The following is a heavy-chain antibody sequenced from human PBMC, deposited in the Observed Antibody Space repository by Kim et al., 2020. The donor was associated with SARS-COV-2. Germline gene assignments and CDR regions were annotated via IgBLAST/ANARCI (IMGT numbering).Heavy chain of an antibody. J-gene: IGHJ6*02. CDR3: ARDHVVVPAARSHYYYYYGMDV. Sequence: GGSLRLSCAASGFTFSSYGMHWVRQAPGKGLEWVAVIWYDGSNKYYPDSVKGRFTISRDNSKNTLYLQMNSLRAEDTAVYYCARDHVVVPAARSHYYYYYGMDVWGQGTTVTVSS. V-gene: IGHV3-33*01. D-gene: IGHD2-2*01. CDR2: IWYDGSNK. CDR1: GFTFSSYG.